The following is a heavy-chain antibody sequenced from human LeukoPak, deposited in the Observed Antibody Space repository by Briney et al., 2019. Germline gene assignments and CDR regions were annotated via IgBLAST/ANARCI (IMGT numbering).Heavy chain of an antibody. D-gene: IGHD1-26*01. J-gene: IGHJ4*02. Sequence: SETLSLTCAVYGGSFSGYYWSWIRQPPGKGLEWIGEINHSGSTNYNPSLKSRVTISVDTSKNQFSLKLSSVTAADTAVYYCASGIVGATTFYWGQGTLVTVSS. CDR1: GGSFSGYY. V-gene: IGHV4-34*01. CDR2: INHSGST. CDR3: ASGIVGATTFY.